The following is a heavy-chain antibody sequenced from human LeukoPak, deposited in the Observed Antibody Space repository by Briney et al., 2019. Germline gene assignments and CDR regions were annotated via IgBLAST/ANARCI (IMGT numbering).Heavy chain of an antibody. V-gene: IGHV4-59*01. D-gene: IGHD6-19*01. CDR2: IYYSGNT. CDR3: AKIIGVGTFDY. Sequence: PSETLSLTCNVSGGSLSNYYWSWIRQPPGKGLEWIAYIYYSGNTNYNPSLKSRVTISVDTSKNQFSLKLSSVTAADTAVYYCAKIIGVGTFDYWGQGSLVTVSS. CDR1: GGSLSNYY. J-gene: IGHJ4*02.